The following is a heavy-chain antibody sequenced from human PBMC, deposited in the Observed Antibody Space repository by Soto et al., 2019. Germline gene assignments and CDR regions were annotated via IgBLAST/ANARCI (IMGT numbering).Heavy chain of an antibody. CDR2: ISHSGST. Sequence: SETLCLTCAVYGGSFSGYYWSWIRQPPGKGLEWIGEISHSGSTNYNPSLKSRVTISVDTSKNPFSLQLSSVTAEDTAVYYCAVVSIVRSTRSFDPWGQGTLVTVSS. CDR1: GGSFSGYY. J-gene: IGHJ5*02. CDR3: AVVSIVRSTRSFDP. V-gene: IGHV4-34*01. D-gene: IGHD1-26*01.